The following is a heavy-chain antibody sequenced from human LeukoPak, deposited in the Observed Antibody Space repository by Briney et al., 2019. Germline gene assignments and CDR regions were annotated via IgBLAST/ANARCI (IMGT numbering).Heavy chain of an antibody. V-gene: IGHV1-8*01. D-gene: IGHD6-6*01. CDR3: ASLGIAARLGAFDI. J-gene: IGHJ3*02. Sequence: ASVKVSCKASGYTFTSYDINWVRQATGQGLEWMGWMNPNSGNTGYAQKFQGRVTMTRNTSISTAYMELSSLRSEDTAVYYCASLGIAARLGAFDIWGQGAMVTVSS. CDR1: GYTFTSYD. CDR2: MNPNSGNT.